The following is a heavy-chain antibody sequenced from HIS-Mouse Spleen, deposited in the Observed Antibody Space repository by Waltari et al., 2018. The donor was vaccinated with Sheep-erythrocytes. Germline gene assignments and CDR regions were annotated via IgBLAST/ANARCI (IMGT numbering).Heavy chain of an antibody. V-gene: IGHV3-21*01. CDR3: ARVASGATFDY. CDR1: GFTFSSYS. Sequence: EVQLVESGGGLVKPGGSLRLSCAASGFTFSSYSMNWVRQAPGKGLELVSSLSSRSSFIYYADSVKGRFTISRDNATNSLYLQMNSLRAEDTAVYYCARVASGATFDYWGQGTLVTVSS. CDR2: LSSRSSFI. J-gene: IGHJ4*02. D-gene: IGHD1-26*01.